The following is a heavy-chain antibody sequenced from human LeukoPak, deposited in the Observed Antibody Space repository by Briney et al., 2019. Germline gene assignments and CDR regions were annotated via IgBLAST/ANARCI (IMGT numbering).Heavy chain of an antibody. Sequence: YPSETLSLTCGVSGGSITTSKWWSWVRQAPGNGLEWIGEIFHSGSTNYNPSLRSRVTILVDTSRNHYSLNVGSVTAADTAVYFCAVKFAAGKANWFDPWGQGTLVTVSS. D-gene: IGHD6-25*01. CDR3: AVKFAAGKANWFDP. J-gene: IGHJ5*02. CDR1: GGSITTSKW. CDR2: IFHSGST. V-gene: IGHV4-4*02.